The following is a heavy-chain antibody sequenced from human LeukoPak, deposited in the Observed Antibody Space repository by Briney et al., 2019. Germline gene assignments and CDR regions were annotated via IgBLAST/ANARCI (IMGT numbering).Heavy chain of an antibody. J-gene: IGHJ4*02. D-gene: IGHD5-24*01. CDR3: AKARESWLHSSDY. CDR1: GFTFSSYA. CDR2: ISGSGGST. Sequence: GGSLRLSCAASGFTFSSYAMIWVRQAPGKGLEWVSAISGSGGSTYYADSVKGRFTISRDNSKNTLYLQMNSMRAEDTAVYDWAKARESWLHSSDYWGQGTLVTVS. V-gene: IGHV3-23*01.